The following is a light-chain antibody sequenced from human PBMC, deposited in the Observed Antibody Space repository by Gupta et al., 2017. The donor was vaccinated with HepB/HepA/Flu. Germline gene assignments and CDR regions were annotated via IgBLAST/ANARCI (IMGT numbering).Light chain of an antibody. Sequence: EIVLTQFPATLSLSPGERATLSCRASQSVNSFLGWYQQKPGQAPRLLIYDASRRDPGIPARFSGSGYGTDFPLTISSREPEDFAVYYCQQHRNWPMYIFGQGTKMEIK. V-gene: IGKV3-11*01. J-gene: IGKJ2*01. CDR2: DAS. CDR3: QQHRNWPMYI. CDR1: QSVNSF.